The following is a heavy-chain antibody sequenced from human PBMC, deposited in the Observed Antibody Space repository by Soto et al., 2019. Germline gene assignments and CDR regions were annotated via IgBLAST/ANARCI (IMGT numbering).Heavy chain of an antibody. V-gene: IGHV4-34*01. CDR2: INHSGST. CDR1: GGSFSGYY. Sequence: SETLSLTCAVYGGSFSGYYWSWIRQPPGKGLEWIGEINHSGSTNYNPSLKSRVTISVDTSKNQFSLKLSSVTAADTAVYYCARRRITMVRGVIIPHFDYWGQGTLVTVSS. CDR3: ARRRITMVRGVIIPHFDY. J-gene: IGHJ4*02. D-gene: IGHD3-10*01.